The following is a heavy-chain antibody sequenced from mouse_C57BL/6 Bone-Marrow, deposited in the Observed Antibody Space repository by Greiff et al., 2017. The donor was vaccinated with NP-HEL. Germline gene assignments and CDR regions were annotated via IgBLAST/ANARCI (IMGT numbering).Heavy chain of an antibody. CDR2: IWWDDDE. CDR1: GFSLSTFGMG. V-gene: IGHV8-8*01. CDR3: ARVIGYYYGSSAFAY. D-gene: IGHD1-1*01. J-gene: IGHJ3*01. Sequence: QVTLKVSGPGILQPSQTLSLTCSFSGFSLSTFGMGVGWIRQPSGQGLEWLAHIWWDDDEYYNPALKSRLTISKATSTNQVFLKIANVDTADTATYYCARVIGYYYGSSAFAYWGQGTLVTVSA.